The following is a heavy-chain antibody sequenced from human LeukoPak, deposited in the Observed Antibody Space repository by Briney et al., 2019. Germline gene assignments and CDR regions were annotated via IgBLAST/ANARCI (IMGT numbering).Heavy chain of an antibody. V-gene: IGHV3-72*01. Sequence: GGSLRLSCAASGFSFSVYYMAWVRQAPGKGLEWVGLSRNKENRYSTEYGASVKGRVTISRDDSKNLMYLEMKSLKSGDTAVYYCVGGYDYCGQGTLVTVSS. J-gene: IGHJ4*02. CDR3: VGGYDY. CDR1: GFSFSVYY. CDR2: SRNKENRYST. D-gene: IGHD2-15*01.